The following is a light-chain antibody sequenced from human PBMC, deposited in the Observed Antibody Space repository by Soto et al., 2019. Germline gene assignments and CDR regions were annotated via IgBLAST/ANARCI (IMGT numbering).Light chain of an antibody. CDR2: GAS. CDR1: QSVGIN. Sequence: EILMTQSPATLSVSPGDRAVLSCTASQSVGINLAWFQQRPGQPPSLLIYGASTRAIGVPVRFSGSGSGTDFTLTISSLQSEDFAIYYCQQSYSTPRTFGQGTKLDIK. CDR3: QQSYSTPRT. V-gene: IGKV3-15*01. J-gene: IGKJ2*01.